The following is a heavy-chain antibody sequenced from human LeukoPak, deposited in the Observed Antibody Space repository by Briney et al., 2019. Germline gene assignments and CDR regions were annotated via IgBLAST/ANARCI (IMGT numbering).Heavy chain of an antibody. CDR3: ARMTTVTTGYFDY. V-gene: IGHV4-61*01. J-gene: IGHJ4*02. D-gene: IGHD4-17*01. CDR1: GVSVSSGSYY. Sequence: SETLSLTCTVSGVSVSSGSYYWSWIRQPPGKGLEWIGYIYYSGSTNYNPSLKSRVTISVDTSKNQFSLKLSSVTAADTAVYYCARMTTVTTGYFDYWGQGTLVTVSS. CDR2: IYYSGST.